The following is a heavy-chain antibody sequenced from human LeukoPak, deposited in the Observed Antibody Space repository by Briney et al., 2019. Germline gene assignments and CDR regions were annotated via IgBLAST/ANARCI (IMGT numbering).Heavy chain of an antibody. V-gene: IGHV4-30-4*01. Sequence: SETLSLTCTVSGGSISSGDYYWSWIRQPPGKGLEWIGYIYYSGSTYYNPSLKSRVTISVDTSKNQFSLKLSSVTAADTAVYYCARANYDFWSGYFMAPHGYGMDAWGQGTTVTVSS. CDR1: GGSISSGDYY. CDR2: IYYSGST. CDR3: ARANYDFWSGYFMAPHGYGMDA. J-gene: IGHJ6*02. D-gene: IGHD3-3*01.